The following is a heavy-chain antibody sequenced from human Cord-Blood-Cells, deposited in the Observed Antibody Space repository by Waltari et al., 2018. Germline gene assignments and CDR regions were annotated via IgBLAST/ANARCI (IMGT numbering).Heavy chain of an antibody. J-gene: IGHJ4*02. CDR3: ARDRDRGYFDY. Sequence: QVQLQESGPGLVKPSQTLSLTCTVSGGSISSGGYYWSWIRQHPGKGLEWIGYIYYSGSTYYNPSLKSRVTIAVDTSKNQFALKLSSVTAADTAVYYCARDRDRGYFDYWGQGTLVTVSS. V-gene: IGHV4-31*03. D-gene: IGHD3-10*01. CDR2: IYYSGST. CDR1: GGSISSGGYY.